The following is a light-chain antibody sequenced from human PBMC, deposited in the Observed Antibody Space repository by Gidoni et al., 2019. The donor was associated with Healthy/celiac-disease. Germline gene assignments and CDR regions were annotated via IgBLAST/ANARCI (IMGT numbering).Light chain of an antibody. CDR3: GTCGSSLSAVV. CDR2: DNN. J-gene: IGLJ2*01. CDR1: SSNIGNNY. V-gene: IGLV1-51*01. Sequence: QSVFTQPPSVSAAPGHKVTNSCSGSSSNIGNNYVSWYQQLPGTAPQHLIYDNNKPPSGIPDRFSGSKSGTAATLGITGLQTGDEADYYCGTCGSSLSAVVFGGGTKLTVL.